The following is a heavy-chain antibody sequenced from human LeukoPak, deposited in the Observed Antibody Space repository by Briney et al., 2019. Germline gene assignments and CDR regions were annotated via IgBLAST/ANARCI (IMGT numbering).Heavy chain of an antibody. J-gene: IGHJ6*03. V-gene: IGHV4-59*01. Sequence: SETLSLTCTVSGGSISSYYWSWIRQPPGKGLEWIGYIHYSGSTNYNPSLKSRVTISGDTSQNQFSLKLNSVTAADTAVYYCARVTYYYYYMDVWGKGTTVTVSS. CDR2: IHYSGST. CDR3: ARVTYYYYYMDV. CDR1: GGSISSYY.